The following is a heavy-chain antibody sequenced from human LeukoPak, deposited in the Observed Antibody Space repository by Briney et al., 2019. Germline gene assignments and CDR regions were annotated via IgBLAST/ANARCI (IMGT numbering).Heavy chain of an antibody. CDR3: ARGRDQYYDILTGLDY. Sequence: SETLSLTCTVSGGSISGYYWSWIRQPPGKELEWIGYIYYSGSTNYNPSLKSRITISIDTSKNQFSLKLSSVTAADTAVYYCARGRDQYYDILTGLDYWGQGTLVTVSS. J-gene: IGHJ4*02. CDR1: GGSISGYY. V-gene: IGHV4-59*01. CDR2: IYYSGST. D-gene: IGHD3-9*01.